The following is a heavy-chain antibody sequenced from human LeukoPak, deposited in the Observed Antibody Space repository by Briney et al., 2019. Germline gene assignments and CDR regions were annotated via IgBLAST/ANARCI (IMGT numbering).Heavy chain of an antibody. J-gene: IGHJ6*03. CDR1: GYTFTSYG. V-gene: IGHV1-18*01. CDR2: ISAYNGNT. Sequence: GASVKVSCKASGYTFTSYGISWVRQAPGQGLEWMGWISAYNGNTNYAQKFQGRITMTEDTSTDTAYMELSSLGSEDTAVYYCATKAPGGDYYYYYMDDWGKGTTDTVSS. CDR3: ATKAPGGDYYYYYMDD. D-gene: IGHD2-21*01.